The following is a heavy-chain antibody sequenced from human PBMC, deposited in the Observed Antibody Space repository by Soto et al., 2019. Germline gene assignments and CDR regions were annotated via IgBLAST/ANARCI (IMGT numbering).Heavy chain of an antibody. D-gene: IGHD4-4*01. J-gene: IGHJ4*02. V-gene: IGHV3-11*01. Sequence: GGSLRLSCAASGFTFSDYYMSWIRQAPGKGLEWVSYISSSGSTIYYADSVKGRFTISRDNAKNSLYLQMNSLRAEDTAVYYCARDREAPRYPYSNLGDNVDDWGQGCLVTVSS. CDR2: ISSSGSTI. CDR3: ARDREAPRYPYSNLGDNVDD. CDR1: GFTFSDYY.